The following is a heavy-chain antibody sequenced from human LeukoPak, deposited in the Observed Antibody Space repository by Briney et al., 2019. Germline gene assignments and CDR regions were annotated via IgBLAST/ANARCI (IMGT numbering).Heavy chain of an antibody. CDR1: GGSISSSSYY. CDR3: ARFSPVDTAYNWFDP. V-gene: IGHV4-39*01. CDR2: IYYSGST. J-gene: IGHJ5*02. D-gene: IGHD5-18*01. Sequence: SETLSLTCTVSGGSISSSSYYWGWIRQPPGKGLEWIGSIYYSGSTYYNPSLKSRVTISVDTSKNPFSLKLSSVTAADTAVYYCARFSPVDTAYNWFDPWGQGTLVTVSS.